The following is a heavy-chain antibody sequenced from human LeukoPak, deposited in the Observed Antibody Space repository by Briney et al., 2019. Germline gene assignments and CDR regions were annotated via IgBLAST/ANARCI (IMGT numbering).Heavy chain of an antibody. D-gene: IGHD4-17*01. CDR2: IYSGGST. J-gene: IGHJ6*02. CDR3: ARERGPWDDYVRTTEEERGIDV. Sequence: GGSLRLSCAASGFTVSSNYMSWVRQAPGEGLEWVSVIYSGGSTYYADSVKGRFTISRDNSKNTLYLQMNNLRAEDTAVYYCARERGPWDDYVRTTEEERGIDVWGQGTTVTVSS. V-gene: IGHV3-53*01. CDR1: GFTVSSNY.